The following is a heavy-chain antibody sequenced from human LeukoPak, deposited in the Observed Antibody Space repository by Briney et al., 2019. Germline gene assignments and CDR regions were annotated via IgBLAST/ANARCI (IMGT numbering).Heavy chain of an antibody. CDR3: ARVLGSPSYFDD. V-gene: IGHV3-66*01. Sequence: GGSLRLSCAASGFSVSTNHMSWVRQSPGKGLEWVSVTYRGGTTDYADFVKDRFSSYRDTSKNTLDLQMNSLRVEDTAVYYCARVLGSPSYFDDWGQGTLVTVSP. CDR1: GFSVSTNH. J-gene: IGHJ4*02. D-gene: IGHD3-16*01. CDR2: TYRGGTT.